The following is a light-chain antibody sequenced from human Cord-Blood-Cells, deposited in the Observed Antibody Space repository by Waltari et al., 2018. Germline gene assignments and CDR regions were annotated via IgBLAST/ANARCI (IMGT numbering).Light chain of an antibody. Sequence: QSVLTQPPSASGTPGPRVTISCSGSSSTIGSNTVNWYQQLPGTAPKLLIYSNNQRPSGVSNRFSGSKSGNTASLTISGLQAEDEADYYCSSYTSSSTYVFGTGTKVTVL. CDR3: SSYTSSSTYV. CDR2: SNN. V-gene: IGLV1-44*01. CDR1: SSTIGSNT. J-gene: IGLJ1*01.